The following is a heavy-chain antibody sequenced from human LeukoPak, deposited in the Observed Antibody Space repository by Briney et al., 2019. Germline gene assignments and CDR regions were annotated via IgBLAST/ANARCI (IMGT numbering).Heavy chain of an antibody. J-gene: IGHJ4*02. CDR3: ASNYDGSGSLDY. CDR1: GGSISSYY. D-gene: IGHD3-10*01. Sequence: SETLSLTCTVSGGSISSYYWSWIRQPPGKGLEWIGYIYYSGSTNYNPSLKSRVTISVDTSKNQFSLKVSSVTAADTAVYYCASNYDGSGSLDYWGQGNLVTVSS. CDR2: IYYSGST. V-gene: IGHV4-59*08.